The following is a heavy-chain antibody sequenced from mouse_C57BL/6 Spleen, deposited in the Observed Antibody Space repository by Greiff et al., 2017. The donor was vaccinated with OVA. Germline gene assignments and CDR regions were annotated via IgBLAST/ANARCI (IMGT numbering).Heavy chain of an antibody. CDR1: GYTFTDYY. D-gene: IGHD2-3*01. CDR2: INPNNGGT. V-gene: IGHV1-26*01. J-gene: IGHJ2*01. Sequence: EVQLQQSGPELVKPGASVKISCKASGYTFTDYYMNWVKQSHGKSLEWIGDINPNNGGTSYNQKFKGKATLTVDKSSSTAYMELRSLTSEDSAVYYCARGEGYYAPFDYWGQGTTLTVSS. CDR3: ARGEGYYAPFDY.